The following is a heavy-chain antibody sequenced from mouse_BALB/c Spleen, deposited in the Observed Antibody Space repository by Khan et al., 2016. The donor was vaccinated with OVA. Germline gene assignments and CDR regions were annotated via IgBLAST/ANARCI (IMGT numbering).Heavy chain of an antibody. Sequence: VQLKESGPELMKPGASGKISCKASGYSFTTYYIHWVKQSHGKSLEWIGYIDPFSGATTYNQKFKGMATLTVDKSSSTAYIHLSNLTSEDSAVYYCTRHGYVAWFTYGGQGTLVTVSA. J-gene: IGHJ3*01. CDR2: IDPFSGAT. CDR3: TRHGYVAWFTY. D-gene: IGHD2-2*01. CDR1: GYSFTTYY. V-gene: IGHV1S135*01.